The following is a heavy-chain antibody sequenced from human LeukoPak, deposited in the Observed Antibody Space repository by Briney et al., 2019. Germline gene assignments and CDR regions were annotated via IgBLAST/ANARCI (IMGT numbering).Heavy chain of an antibody. CDR3: AKGSAFYDSSGYYYS. V-gene: IGHV3-23*01. CDR1: GFTFSHYY. Sequence: PGGSLRLSCAASGFTFSHYYMSWVRQAPGKGLEWVSGSSGSGSNTYYADSVKGRFTISRDNSKNTLYLQMNSLRAEDTAVYYCAKGSAFYDSSGYYYSWGQGTLVTVSS. CDR2: SSGSGSNT. J-gene: IGHJ4*02. D-gene: IGHD3-22*01.